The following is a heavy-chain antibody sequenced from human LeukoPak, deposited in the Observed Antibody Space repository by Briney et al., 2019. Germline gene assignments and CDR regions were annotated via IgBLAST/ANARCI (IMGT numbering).Heavy chain of an antibody. V-gene: IGHV3-30*03. CDR1: EFTFSSYG. CDR2: ISYDGNNK. J-gene: IGHJ6*02. Sequence: QPGGSLRLSCAASEFTFSSYGMHWVRQAPGKGLEWVAVISYDGNNKYYADSVKGRFTISRDNSKNTLYLQMDNLRAEDTAVYYCARDLFRLQGMDVWGQGTTVTVSS. D-gene: IGHD2-21*01. CDR3: ARDLFRLQGMDV.